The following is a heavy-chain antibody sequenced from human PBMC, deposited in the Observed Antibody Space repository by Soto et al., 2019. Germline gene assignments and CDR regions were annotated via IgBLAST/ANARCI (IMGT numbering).Heavy chain of an antibody. J-gene: IGHJ4*02. CDR1: GGSVSSGSYY. Sequence: SETLSLTCTVSGGSVSSGSYYWSWIRQPPGKGLEWIGYIYYSGGTNYNPSLKSRVTISVDTSKNQFSLKLSSVTAADTAVYYCAGYCSSTSCPTYFDYWGQGTLVTVSS. CDR2: IYYSGGT. CDR3: AGYCSSTSCPTYFDY. D-gene: IGHD2-2*01. V-gene: IGHV4-61*01.